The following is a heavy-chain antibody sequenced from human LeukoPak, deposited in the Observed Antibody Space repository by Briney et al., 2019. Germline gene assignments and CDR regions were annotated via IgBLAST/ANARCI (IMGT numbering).Heavy chain of an antibody. Sequence: ASVKVSCKASGYTFTSYYMHWVRQAPGQGLEWMGIIKPSGGSTSYAQKFQGRVTMTRDMSTSTDYMDLSSLRSEDTAVYYCARDNSVEDTAWWFDPWGQGTLVTVSS. CDR1: GYTFTSYY. J-gene: IGHJ5*02. V-gene: IGHV1-46*01. CDR3: ARDNSVEDTAWWFDP. D-gene: IGHD4-23*01. CDR2: IKPSGGST.